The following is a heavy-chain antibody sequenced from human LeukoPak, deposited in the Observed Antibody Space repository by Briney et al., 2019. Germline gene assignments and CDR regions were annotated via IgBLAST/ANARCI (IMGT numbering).Heavy chain of an antibody. Sequence: SETLSLTCTVSGGSMCSYSWGWIRQSPEQGLEWIGYIYESGSTTYNPSLKSRVTILVDTSQKQFSLKLGSVTAADTAMYYCVRARSVTGVFRWGPKRNSHYSMDVWGQGTTVTVSS. J-gene: IGHJ6*02. CDR1: GGSMCSYS. CDR3: VRARSVTGVFRWGPKRNSHYSMDV. D-gene: IGHD3-9*01. CDR2: IYESGST. V-gene: IGHV4-59*01.